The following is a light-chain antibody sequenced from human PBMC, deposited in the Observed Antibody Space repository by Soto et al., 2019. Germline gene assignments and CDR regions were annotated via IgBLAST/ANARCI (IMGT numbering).Light chain of an antibody. CDR2: SAS. CDR3: QQRTNWPPT. J-gene: IGKJ4*01. Sequence: EIVLTQAPATLSLSPGERATLSCRASQSVRNDLVWYHQRPGQAPRVIIYSASNRATGIPAGFSGSGSGTDFTLTISSLEPEDFAVYYCQQRTNWPPTFGGGTKVEMK. V-gene: IGKV3-11*01. CDR1: QSVRND.